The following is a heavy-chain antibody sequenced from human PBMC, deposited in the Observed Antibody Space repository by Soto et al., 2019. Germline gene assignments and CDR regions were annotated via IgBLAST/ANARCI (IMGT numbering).Heavy chain of an antibody. D-gene: IGHD5-18*01. CDR3: ARDPHGAFTTMVY. CDR2: INPNGYTS. Sequence: GASVKVSCKASGYTFMNYYIHWVRQAPGQGLEWMGIINPNGYTSTLAQKFQGRLTVTSDTSTSTVYMELGSLSSEDTAVYYCARDPHGAFTTMVYLGQGALVTVSS. CDR1: GYTFMNYY. V-gene: IGHV1-46*01. J-gene: IGHJ4*02.